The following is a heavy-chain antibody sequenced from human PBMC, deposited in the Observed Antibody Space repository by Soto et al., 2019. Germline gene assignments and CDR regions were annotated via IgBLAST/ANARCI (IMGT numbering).Heavy chain of an antibody. CDR3: SRVDPGETSPFDH. Sequence: ASVKVSCKASGYTFTSYAMHWVRQAPGQRLEWMGWINAGNGNTKYSQKFQGRVTFTRDTSTSTVYMELSGLRSDDTAVYYCSRVDPGETSPFDHWGQGTLVTVSS. J-gene: IGHJ4*02. V-gene: IGHV1-3*01. D-gene: IGHD3-10*01. CDR2: INAGNGNT. CDR1: GYTFTSYA.